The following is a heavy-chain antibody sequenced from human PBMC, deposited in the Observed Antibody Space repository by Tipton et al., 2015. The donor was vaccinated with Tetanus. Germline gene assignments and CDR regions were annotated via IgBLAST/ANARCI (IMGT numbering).Heavy chain of an antibody. J-gene: IGHJ4*02. Sequence: LVKPSQTLTLTCTFSGFSLSTGAKRVSWIRQPPGKALGWLARIDWDDDKFYSSSLRTRLSISKDTSKDQVVLTMTNMDPVDTATYYCARMDGYGGFHYWGQGILVTVSS. CDR3: ARMDGYGGFHY. D-gene: IGHD4-23*01. CDR2: IDWDDDK. CDR1: GFSLSTGAKR. V-gene: IGHV2-70*04.